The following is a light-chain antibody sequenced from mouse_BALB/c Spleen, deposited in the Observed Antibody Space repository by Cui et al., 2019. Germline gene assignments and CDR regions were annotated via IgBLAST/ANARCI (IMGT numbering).Light chain of an antibody. V-gene: IGKV8-27*01. Sequence: NIMMTQSPSSVAVSAGGKVTMSCKFSQRVLYSSNQKNYLAWYQQKPGQSPKLLIYWASTRESGVPDRFTGSGSGTDFTLTISSVQAEDLAVYYCHQYLSSWTFGGGTKLEIK. CDR1: QRVLYSSNQKNY. J-gene: IGKJ1*01. CDR2: WAS. CDR3: HQYLSSWT.